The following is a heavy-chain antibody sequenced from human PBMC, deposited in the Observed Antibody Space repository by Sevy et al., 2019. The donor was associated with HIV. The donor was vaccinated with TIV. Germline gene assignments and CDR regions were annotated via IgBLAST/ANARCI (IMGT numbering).Heavy chain of an antibody. CDR2: IYYSGST. J-gene: IGHJ5*02. CDR1: GGSISSSSYY. CDR3: ARSEATIKFFLNWFDP. D-gene: IGHD5-12*01. V-gene: IGHV4-39*01. Sequence: SETLSLTCTVSGGSISSSSYYWGWIRQPPGKGLEWIGSIYYSGSTYYNPSLKSRVTISVDTSKNQFSLKLSSVTAADTAVSYCARSEATIKFFLNWFDPWGQGTLVTVSS.